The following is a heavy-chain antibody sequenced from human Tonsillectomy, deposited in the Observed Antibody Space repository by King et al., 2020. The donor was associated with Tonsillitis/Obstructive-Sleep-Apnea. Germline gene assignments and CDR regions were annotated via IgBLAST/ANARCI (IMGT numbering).Heavy chain of an antibody. CDR3: ARGAVAYVFLFLHQDG. V-gene: IGHV4-59*01. Sequence: QLQESGPGLVKPSETLSLTCTVSGGSISSYYWSWIRQPPGKGLEWIGYIYYSGSTNYNPSLKSRVTISVDTSKNQFSLKLSSVTAADTAVYYCARGAVAYVFLFLHQDGRGQGTPV. J-gene: IGHJ6*02. CDR2: IYYSGST. D-gene: IGHD3-16*01. CDR1: GGSISSYY.